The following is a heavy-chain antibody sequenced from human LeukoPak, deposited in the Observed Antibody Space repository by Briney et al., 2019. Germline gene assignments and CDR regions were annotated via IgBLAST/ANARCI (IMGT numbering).Heavy chain of an antibody. D-gene: IGHD1-26*01. CDR3: TTESGSWGGFDY. Sequence: PGGSLRLSCAASGFTFSDYYMDWVRQTPGKGLEWIGRSKNKADSYTTHYAASVKGRFTISRDDSKNSLYLQMNSLKTEDTAVYYCTTESGSWGGFDYWGQGTLVTVSS. V-gene: IGHV3-72*01. CDR2: SKNKADSYTT. CDR1: GFTFSDYY. J-gene: IGHJ4*02.